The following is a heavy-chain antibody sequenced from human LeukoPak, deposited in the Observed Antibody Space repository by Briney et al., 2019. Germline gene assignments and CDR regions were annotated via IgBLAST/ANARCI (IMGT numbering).Heavy chain of an antibody. J-gene: IGHJ6*03. Sequence: ASVKVSCKASGYTFTSYGISWVRHAPGQGLELMVLISAYNGNTNYAQKLQGRVTMTTDKSTSTAYMELRSLRSDDTAVYYCASGRKSGYSSGWSLYYMDVWGKGTTVTVSS. V-gene: IGHV1-18*01. D-gene: IGHD6-19*01. CDR3: ASGRKSGYSSGWSLYYMDV. CDR2: ISAYNGNT. CDR1: GYTFTSYG.